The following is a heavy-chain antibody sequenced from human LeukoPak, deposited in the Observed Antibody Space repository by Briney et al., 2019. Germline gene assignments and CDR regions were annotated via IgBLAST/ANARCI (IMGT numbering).Heavy chain of an antibody. CDR2: ISGSGGST. J-gene: IGHJ3*02. CDR1: GFTFSSYA. D-gene: IGHD3-3*01. CDR3: AKDTPITIFGVVPPGAFDI. Sequence: GGSLRLSCAASGFTFSSYAMSWVRQAPGKGLEWVSAISGSGGSTYYADSVKGRFTISRDNSKNTLYLQMNSPRAEDTAVYYCAKDTPITIFGVVPPGAFDIWGQGTMVTVSS. V-gene: IGHV3-23*01.